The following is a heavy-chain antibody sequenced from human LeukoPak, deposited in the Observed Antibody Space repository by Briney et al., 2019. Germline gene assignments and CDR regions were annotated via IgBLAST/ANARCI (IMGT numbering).Heavy chain of an antibody. J-gene: IGHJ4*02. V-gene: IGHV1-69*13. CDR3: ARARRLGDLDFV. Sequence: SVKVSCKASGGTFSSYAISWVRQAPAHGLEWMGGIIPIFGTANYAQKFQGRVTITADESTSTAYMELSSLRSEDKAVYYCARARRLGDLDFVWGQGTLVTVSS. D-gene: IGHD3-16*01. CDR2: IIPIFGTA. CDR1: GGTFSSYA.